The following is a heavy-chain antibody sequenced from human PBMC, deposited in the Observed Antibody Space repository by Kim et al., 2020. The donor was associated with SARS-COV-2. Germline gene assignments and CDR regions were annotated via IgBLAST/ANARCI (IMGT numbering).Heavy chain of an antibody. J-gene: IGHJ4*02. CDR2: IYSGGST. Sequence: GGSLRLSCAASGFTVSSNYMSWVRQAPGKGLEWVSVIYSGGSTYYADSVKGRFTISRDNSKNTLYLQMNSLRAEDTAVYYCNLYLGCGGDCYSVDYWGQGTLVTVSS. CDR3: NLYLGCGGDCYSVDY. CDR1: GFTVSSNY. D-gene: IGHD2-21*02. V-gene: IGHV3-53*01.